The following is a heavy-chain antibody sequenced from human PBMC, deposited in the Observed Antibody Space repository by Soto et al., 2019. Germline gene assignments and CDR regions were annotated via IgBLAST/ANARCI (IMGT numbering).Heavy chain of an antibody. CDR3: ARDDCSGGSCHPPTGAFDI. CDR2: INAVNGHT. CDR1: GYIFTTYA. Sequence: GASVKVSCKASGYIFTTYAMHWVRQAPGQRLEWMGWINAVNGHTKYSQKFQGRVTIAGDTSASTAYMELSSLTSEDTAVYYCARDDCSGGSCHPPTGAFDIWGQGTMVTVSS. J-gene: IGHJ3*02. V-gene: IGHV1-3*01. D-gene: IGHD2-15*01.